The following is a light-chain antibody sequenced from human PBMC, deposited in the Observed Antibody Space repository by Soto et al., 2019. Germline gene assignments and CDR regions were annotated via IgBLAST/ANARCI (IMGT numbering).Light chain of an antibody. CDR3: SSYAGSNNYV. J-gene: IGLJ1*01. CDR2: EVS. CDR1: SSDVGGYNY. V-gene: IGLV2-8*01. Sequence: QSALTQPPSASGSPGQSVTISCTGTSSDVGGYNYVSWYQQHPGKAPKLMIYEVSKRPSGVPDRFSGSQSDNTASLTVSGLQAEDEADYYCSSYAGSNNYVFGTGTKLTVL.